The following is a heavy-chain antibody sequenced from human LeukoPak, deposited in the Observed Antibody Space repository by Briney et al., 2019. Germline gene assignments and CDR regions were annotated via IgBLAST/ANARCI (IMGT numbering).Heavy chain of an antibody. CDR2: ISWNSGSI. CDR3: AKEMGDSSGWVFDY. J-gene: IGHJ4*02. Sequence: GRSLRLSCAASGFTFDDYAMHWVRQAPGKGLEWVSGISWNSGSIGYADSVKGRFTISRDNAKNSLYLQMNSLRAEDTALYYCAKEMGDSSGWVFDYWGQGTLVTVSS. V-gene: IGHV3-9*01. CDR1: GFTFDDYA. D-gene: IGHD6-19*01.